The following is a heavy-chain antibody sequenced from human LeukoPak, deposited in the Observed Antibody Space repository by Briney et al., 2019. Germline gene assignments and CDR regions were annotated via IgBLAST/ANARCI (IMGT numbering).Heavy chain of an antibody. V-gene: IGHV3-21*01. CDR1: GFTFSSYG. J-gene: IGHJ5*02. D-gene: IGHD1-26*01. CDR2: ISSSSSYI. Sequence: PGGSLRLSCAASGFTFSSYGMNWVRQAPGKGLEWVSSISSSSSYIYYADSVKGRFTISRDNAKNSLYLQMNSLRAEDTAVYYCAHETGYSNWFDPWGQGTLVTVSS. CDR3: AHETGYSNWFDP.